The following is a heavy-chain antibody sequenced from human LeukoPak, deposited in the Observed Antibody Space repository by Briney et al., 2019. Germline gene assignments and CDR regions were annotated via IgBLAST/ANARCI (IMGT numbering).Heavy chain of an antibody. Sequence: GASVKVSCKASGYTFTGYYMHWVRQAPGQGLEWMGGIIPIFGTANYAQKFQGRVTITADESTSTAYMELSSLRSEDTAVYYCARDQQGNWNHQFDPWGQGTLVTVSS. CDR1: GYTFTGYY. CDR3: ARDQQGNWNHQFDP. V-gene: IGHV1-69*13. J-gene: IGHJ5*02. D-gene: IGHD1-1*01. CDR2: IIPIFGTA.